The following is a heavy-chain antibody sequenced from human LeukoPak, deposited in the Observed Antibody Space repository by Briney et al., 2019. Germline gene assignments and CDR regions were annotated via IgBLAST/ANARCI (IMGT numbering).Heavy chain of an antibody. CDR3: ATSRQYYYDSSGYHD. CDR2: INHSGST. Sequence: PSETLSLTCAVYGGSFSGYYWSWIRQPPGKGLEWIGEINHSGSTNYNPSLKSRVTISVDTSKNQFSLKLSSVTAADTAAYYCATSRQYYYDSSGYHDWGQGTLVTVSS. D-gene: IGHD3-22*01. J-gene: IGHJ4*02. V-gene: IGHV4-34*01. CDR1: GGSFSGYY.